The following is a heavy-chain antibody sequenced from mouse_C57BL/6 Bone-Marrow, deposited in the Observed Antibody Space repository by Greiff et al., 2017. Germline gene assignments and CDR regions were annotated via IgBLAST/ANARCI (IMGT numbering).Heavy chain of an antibody. D-gene: IGHD1-1*01. V-gene: IGHV14-2*01. J-gene: IGHJ1*03. CDR2: IDPEDGET. Sequence: VQLQQSGAELVKPGASVKLSCTASGFNIKDYYMHWVKQRTEQGLEWIGRIDPEDGETKYAPKFPGKATITADTSSNIAYLPLSSLTSEDTAVYYCARIPPYYYGSSYWYFDVWGTGTTVTVSS. CDR3: ARIPPYYYGSSYWYFDV. CDR1: GFNIKDYY.